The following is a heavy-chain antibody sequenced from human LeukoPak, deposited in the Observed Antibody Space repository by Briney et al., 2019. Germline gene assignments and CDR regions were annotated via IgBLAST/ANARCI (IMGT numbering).Heavy chain of an antibody. V-gene: IGHV3-23*01. CDR3: AKDSILLWFGESGVSWFDP. CDR2: ISASGGST. Sequence: GGSLRLSCAASGFTFSSSAMSWVRQVPGKGLEWVSGISASGGSTSYADSARGRFTISRDNSKNTLYLQMNSLRAEDTAVYYCAKDSILLWFGESGVSWFDPWGQGTLVTVSS. J-gene: IGHJ5*02. CDR1: GFTFSSSA. D-gene: IGHD3-10*01.